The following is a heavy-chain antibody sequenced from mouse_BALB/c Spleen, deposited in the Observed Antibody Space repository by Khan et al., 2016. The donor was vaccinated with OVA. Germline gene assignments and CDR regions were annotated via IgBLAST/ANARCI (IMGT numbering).Heavy chain of an antibody. D-gene: IGHD2-10*01. V-gene: IGHV5-9*02. CDR2: ISTSGSYT. J-gene: IGHJ3*01. Sequence: VQLKESGGGLVRPGGSLKLSCAASGFAFSSYDMSWVRQTPEKRLEWVATISTSGSYTYYPASAKGRFTISSGTARNTLYLQRNSRRSEDTALYYCSRPSYYGNPWFTYWGQGTLVTVSA. CDR1: GFAFSSYD. CDR3: SRPSYYGNPWFTY.